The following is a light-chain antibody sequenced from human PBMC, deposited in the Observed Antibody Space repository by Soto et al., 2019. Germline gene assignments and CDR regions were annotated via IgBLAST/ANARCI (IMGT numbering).Light chain of an antibody. Sequence: ALTQPPSASGSPGQAVTISCTGTSSDVGGYNYVSWYQQHPGKAPKLMIYEVSKRPSGVPDRFSGSKSGNTASLTVSGLQAEDEADYYCSSYAGXNNYDFGTGTKVTVL. CDR2: EVS. CDR3: SSYAGXNNYD. CDR1: SSDVGGYNY. J-gene: IGLJ1*01. V-gene: IGLV2-8*01.